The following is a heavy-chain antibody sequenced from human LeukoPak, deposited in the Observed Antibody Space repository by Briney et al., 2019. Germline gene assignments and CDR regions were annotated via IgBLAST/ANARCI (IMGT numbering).Heavy chain of an antibody. V-gene: IGHV1-46*01. CDR3: ARDSAPSSITIFGVVPYGMDV. D-gene: IGHD3-3*01. J-gene: IGHJ6*02. Sequence: ASVKVSCKASGYTLTSYYMHWVRQAPGQGLEWMGIINPSGGSASYAQKFQGRVTMTRDTSTSTVYMELSSLRSEDTAVYYCARDSAPSSITIFGVVPYGMDVWGQGTTVTVSS. CDR1: GYTLTSYY. CDR2: INPSGGSA.